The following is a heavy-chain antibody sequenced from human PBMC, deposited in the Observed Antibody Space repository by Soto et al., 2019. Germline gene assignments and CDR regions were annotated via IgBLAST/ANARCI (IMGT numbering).Heavy chain of an antibody. CDR2: IYPGDSDT. D-gene: IGHD3-10*01. V-gene: IGHV5-51*01. CDR1: GYSFTSYW. J-gene: IGHJ6*02. Sequence: GESLKISCQGSGYSFTSYWIGWVRQMPGKGLEWMGIIYPGDSDTRNSPSFQGQVTISTDKSISTAYQQWSSLKASDTAIYYCARLGYYGSGSPDYYYGMDVWGQGTTVTVSS. CDR3: ARLGYYGSGSPDYYYGMDV.